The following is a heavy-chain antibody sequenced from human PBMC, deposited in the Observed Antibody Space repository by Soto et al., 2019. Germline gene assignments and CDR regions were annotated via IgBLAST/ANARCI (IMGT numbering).Heavy chain of an antibody. D-gene: IGHD3-10*01. CDR3: ARTHGSGSYYNYYYYGMDV. CDR2: IIPIFGTA. V-gene: IGHV1-69*13. J-gene: IGHJ6*02. Sequence: SVKVSCKASGGTFSSYAISWVRQAPGQGLEWMGGIIPIFGTANYAQKFQGRVTITADESTSTAYMELSSLRSEDTAVYYCARTHGSGSYYNYYYYGMDVWGQGTTVTVSS. CDR1: GGTFSSYA.